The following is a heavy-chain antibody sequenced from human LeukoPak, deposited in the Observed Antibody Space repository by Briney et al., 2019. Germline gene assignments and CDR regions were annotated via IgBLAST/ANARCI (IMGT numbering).Heavy chain of an antibody. J-gene: IGHJ4*02. V-gene: IGHV4-4*09. CDR1: GSSISNYY. CDR2: IHSSGGS. CDR3: ARLGSYHDF. D-gene: IGHD1-26*01. Sequence: SETLSLTCTASGSSISNYYWSWIRQTPEKGLEWMGHIHSSGGSSYYPSLKSRLTLSIDTSRNQLSLKLPSVTAADTAVYFCARLGSYHDFWGQGALVTVSS.